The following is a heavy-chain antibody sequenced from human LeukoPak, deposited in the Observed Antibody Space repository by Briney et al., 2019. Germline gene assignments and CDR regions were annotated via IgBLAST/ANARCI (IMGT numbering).Heavy chain of an antibody. CDR3: ARSYYDFWSGYYLDY. J-gene: IGHJ4*02. CDR1: GFAVSSNY. D-gene: IGHD3-3*01. CDR2: IYSGGST. V-gene: IGHV3-53*01. Sequence: GGSLRLSCAASGFAVSSNYMSWVRQAPGKGLEWVSVIYSGGSTYYADSVKGRFTISRDNSKNTLYLQMNSLRAEDTAVYYCARSYYDFWSGYYLDYWGQGTLVTVSS.